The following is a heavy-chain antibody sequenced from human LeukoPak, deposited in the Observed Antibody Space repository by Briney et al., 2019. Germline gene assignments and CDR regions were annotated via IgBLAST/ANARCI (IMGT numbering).Heavy chain of an antibody. Sequence: SETLSLTCTVSGGSISSYYWSWIRQPPGKGLEWIGYIYYSGSTNYNPSLKSRVTISVDTSKNQFSLRLSSVTAADTAVYYCARDYCTSTTCPNWFDPWGQGTLVTVSS. CDR3: ARDYCTSTTCPNWFDP. CDR1: GGSISSYY. D-gene: IGHD2-2*01. V-gene: IGHV4-59*01. CDR2: IYYSGST. J-gene: IGHJ5*02.